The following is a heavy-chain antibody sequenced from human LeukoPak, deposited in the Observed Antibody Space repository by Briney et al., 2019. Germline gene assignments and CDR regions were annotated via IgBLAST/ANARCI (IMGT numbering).Heavy chain of an antibody. J-gene: IGHJ6*03. CDR3: ARGNSGSYPGYYYYYMDV. D-gene: IGHD1-26*01. Sequence: GASVKVSCKASGFTFNAYYIHWVRQAPGQGLEWMGGIIPIFGTANYAQKFQGRVTITADKSTSAAYMELSSLRSEDTAMYYCARGNSGSYPGYYYYYMDVWGKGTTVTVSS. CDR2: IIPIFGTA. CDR1: GFTFNAYY. V-gene: IGHV1-69*06.